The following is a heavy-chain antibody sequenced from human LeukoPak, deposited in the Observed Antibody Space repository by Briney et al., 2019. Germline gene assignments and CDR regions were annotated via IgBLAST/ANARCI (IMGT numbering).Heavy chain of an antibody. CDR3: AREYGDFDY. CDR2: IYYSGST. J-gene: IGHJ4*02. CDR1: GGSISSYY. D-gene: IGHD4-17*01. Sequence: SETLSLTCTVSGGSISSYYWSWVRQPPGKGLEWIGYIYYSGSTNYNPSLKSRVTISVDTSKNQFSLKLSSVTAADTAVYYCAREYGDFDYWGQGTLVTVSS. V-gene: IGHV4-59*01.